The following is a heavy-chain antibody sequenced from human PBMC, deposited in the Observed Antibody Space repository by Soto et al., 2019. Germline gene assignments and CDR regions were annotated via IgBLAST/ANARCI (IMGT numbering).Heavy chain of an antibody. CDR1: GYTFNSYG. CDR2: ISAYNGNT. CDR3: ARTIAAAGRGYFDY. D-gene: IGHD6-13*01. J-gene: IGHJ4*02. Sequence: GASVKVSCKASGYTFNSYGISWVRQAPGQGLEWMGWISAYNGNTNYAQKLQGRVTMTTDTSTSTAYMELRSLRSDDTAVYYCARTIAAAGRGYFDYWGQGTLVTVSS. V-gene: IGHV1-18*04.